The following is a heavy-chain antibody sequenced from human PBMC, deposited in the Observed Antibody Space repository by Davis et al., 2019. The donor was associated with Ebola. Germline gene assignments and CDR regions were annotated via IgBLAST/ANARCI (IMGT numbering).Heavy chain of an antibody. CDR3: ARYDILTAGFDY. CDR1: GHSFTNEW. J-gene: IGHJ4*02. Sequence: GESLKISCKGSGHSFTNEWIAWVRQMPGKGLEWMGVIHPGDSDTRYSPSFQGQVTISADKSISTAYLLWSSLKASDSAMYYCARYDILTAGFDYWGQGTLVTVSS. D-gene: IGHD3-9*01. CDR2: IHPGDSDT. V-gene: IGHV5-51*01.